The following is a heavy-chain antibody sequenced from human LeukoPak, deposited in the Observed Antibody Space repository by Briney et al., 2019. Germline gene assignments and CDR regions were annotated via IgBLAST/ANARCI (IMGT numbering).Heavy chain of an antibody. V-gene: IGHV4-61*02. CDR1: GGSISSGSYY. Sequence: SQTLSLTCTVSGGSISSGSYYWSWIRQPAGKGLEWIGRIYTSGSTNYNPSLKSRVTISVDTSKNQFSLKLSSVTAEDTAVYYCATNDGSGSYYGGGDYWGQGTLVTVSS. J-gene: IGHJ4*02. CDR3: ATNDGSGSYYGGGDY. CDR2: IYTSGST. D-gene: IGHD1-26*01.